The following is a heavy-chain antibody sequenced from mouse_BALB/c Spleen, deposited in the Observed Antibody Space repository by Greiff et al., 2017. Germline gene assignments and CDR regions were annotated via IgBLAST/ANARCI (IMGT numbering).Heavy chain of an antibody. D-gene: IGHD1-1*01. CDR3: ARWGTTVVEGWYFDV. Sequence: EVQLQQSGAELVKPGASVKLSCTASGFNIKDTYMHWVKQRPEQGLEWIGRIDPANGNTKYDPKFQGKATITADTSSNTAYLQLSSLTSEDTAVYYCARWGTTVVEGWYFDVWGAGTTVTVSS. J-gene: IGHJ1*01. CDR1: GFNIKDTY. CDR2: IDPANGNT. V-gene: IGHV14-3*02.